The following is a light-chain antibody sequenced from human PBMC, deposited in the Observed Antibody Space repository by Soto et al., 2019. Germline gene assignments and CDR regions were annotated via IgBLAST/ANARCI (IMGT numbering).Light chain of an antibody. CDR2: GAS. Sequence: EIVLTQSPGTLSLSPGERATLSCRASQSVSSNFLAWYQQKPGQAPRFLIYGASSRATGIPDRFSGSGSGTDFTLTISRLEPEDFAMYYCQQYGSSPFTFGPGTKVDIK. CDR1: QSVSSNF. J-gene: IGKJ3*01. V-gene: IGKV3-20*01. CDR3: QQYGSSPFT.